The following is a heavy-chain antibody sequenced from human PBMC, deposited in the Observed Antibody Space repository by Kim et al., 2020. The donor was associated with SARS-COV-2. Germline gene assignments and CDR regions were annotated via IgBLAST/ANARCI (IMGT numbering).Heavy chain of an antibody. CDR3: ATDLTPVDTAMVFDY. Sequence: ASVKVSCKVSGYTLTELSMHWVRQAPGKGLEWMGGFDPEDGETIYAQKFQGRVTMTEDTSTDTAYMELSSLRSEDTAVYYCATDLTPVDTAMVFDYWGQGTLVTVSS. V-gene: IGHV1-24*01. D-gene: IGHD5-18*01. J-gene: IGHJ4*02. CDR1: GYTLTELS. CDR2: FDPEDGET.